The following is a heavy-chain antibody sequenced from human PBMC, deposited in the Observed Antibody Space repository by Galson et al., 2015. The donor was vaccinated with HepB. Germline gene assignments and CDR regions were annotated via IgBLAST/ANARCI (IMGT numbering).Heavy chain of an antibody. Sequence: SETLSLTCAVYGGSFSGYYWSWIRQPPGKGLEWIGEINHSGSTNYNPSLKSRVTISVDTSKNQFSLKLSSVTAADTAVYYCARGGGYCSSTSCYRAPYYYYYYGMDVWGQGTTVTVSS. CDR1: GGSFSGYY. J-gene: IGHJ6*02. CDR3: ARGGGYCSSTSCYRAPYYYYYYGMDV. CDR2: INHSGST. D-gene: IGHD2-2*01. V-gene: IGHV4-34*01.